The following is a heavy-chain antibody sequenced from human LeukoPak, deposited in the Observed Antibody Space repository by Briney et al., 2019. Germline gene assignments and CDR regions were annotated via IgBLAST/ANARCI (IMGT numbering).Heavy chain of an antibody. J-gene: IGHJ4*02. V-gene: IGHV3-7*01. CDR1: GFTVSSNY. D-gene: IGHD6-6*01. CDR2: IKQDGSEK. CDR3: ARGYSSSSFLDY. Sequence: PGGSLRLSCAASGFTVSSNYMSWVRQAPGKGLEWVANIKQDGSEKYYVNSVKGRFTISRDNAKNSLYLQMNSLRAEDTAVYYCARGYSSSSFLDYWGQGTLVTVSS.